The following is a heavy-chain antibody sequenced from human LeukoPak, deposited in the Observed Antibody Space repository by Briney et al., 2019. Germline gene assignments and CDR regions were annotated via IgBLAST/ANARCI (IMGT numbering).Heavy chain of an antibody. Sequence: SVKVSCKASGGTFSSYAISWVRQAPGQGLEWMGGIIPIFGTANYAQKFQGRVTITTDESTSTAYMELSSLRSEGTAVYYCAREGPHDYGDYVRAFDIWGQGTMVTVSS. CDR3: AREGPHDYGDYVRAFDI. CDR2: IIPIFGTA. V-gene: IGHV1-69*05. D-gene: IGHD4-17*01. J-gene: IGHJ3*02. CDR1: GGTFSSYA.